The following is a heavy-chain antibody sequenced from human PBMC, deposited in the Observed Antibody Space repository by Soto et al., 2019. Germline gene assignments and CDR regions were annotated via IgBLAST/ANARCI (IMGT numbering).Heavy chain of an antibody. J-gene: IGHJ3*02. CDR3: ARHLLLYYYDSSGYYLRDAFDI. V-gene: IGHV4-59*08. D-gene: IGHD3-22*01. CDR2: ISYSGST. CDR1: VGSISSYY. Sequence: SSETLSLTCPICVGSISSYYWSWIRQPTRKGLEWIGYISYSGSTNYNPSLKSRVTISVDTSKNQFSLKLSSVTAADTAVYYCARHLLLYYYDSSGYYLRDAFDIWGQGTMVT.